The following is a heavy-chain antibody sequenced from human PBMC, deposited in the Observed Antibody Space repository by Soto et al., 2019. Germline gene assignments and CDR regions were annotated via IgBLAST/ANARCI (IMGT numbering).Heavy chain of an antibody. D-gene: IGHD6-13*01. Sequence: ASVKVSCKASGYTFTSYYMHWVRQAPGQGLEWMGIINPSGGSTSYAQKFQGRVTMTTDTSTNTAYMELRSLRSDDTAVYYCALGRYSSSYYRDFGYGMDVWGQGTTVTVSS. CDR3: ALGRYSSSYYRDFGYGMDV. J-gene: IGHJ6*02. CDR2: INPSGGST. V-gene: IGHV1-46*01. CDR1: GYTFTSYY.